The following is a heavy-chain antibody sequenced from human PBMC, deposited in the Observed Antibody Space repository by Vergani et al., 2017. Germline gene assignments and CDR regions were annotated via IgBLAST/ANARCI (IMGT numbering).Heavy chain of an antibody. CDR1: GFTFSNYW. Sequence: VQLVESGGGLVQPGGSLRLSCTASGFTFSNYWMQWVRQAPGKGLMWVSFVSTGTKSQSYAESVKGRFTISRDSAKNSLYLQMDSLRAEDTAVYYCAREYSSTSGRAFDFWVQGTKVTVSS. D-gene: IGHD6-6*01. CDR3: AREYSSTSGRAFDF. V-gene: IGHV3-74*03. J-gene: IGHJ3*01. CDR2: VSTGTKSQ.